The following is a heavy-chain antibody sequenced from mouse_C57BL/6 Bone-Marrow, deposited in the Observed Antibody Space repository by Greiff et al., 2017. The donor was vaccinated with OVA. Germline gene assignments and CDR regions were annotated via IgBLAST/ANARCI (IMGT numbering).Heavy chain of an antibody. Sequence: QVQLQQPGAELVKPGASVKLSCKASGYTFTSYWMHWVKQRPGQGLEWIGMIHPNSGSTNYNEKFKSKATLTVDKSASTAYLQLSSLTSEDSAVYYCARPLLTTVVATDYWGQGTTLTVSS. CDR1: GYTFTSYW. J-gene: IGHJ2*01. CDR3: ARPLLTTVVATDY. CDR2: IHPNSGST. D-gene: IGHD1-1*01. V-gene: IGHV1-64*01.